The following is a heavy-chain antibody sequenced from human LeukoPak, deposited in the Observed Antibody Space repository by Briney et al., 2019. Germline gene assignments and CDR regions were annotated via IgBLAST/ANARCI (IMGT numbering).Heavy chain of an antibody. CDR3: ATNFGVVTPYDAFDI. D-gene: IGHD3-3*01. V-gene: IGHV3-23*01. J-gene: IGHJ3*02. CDR1: GFTFSSYA. CDR2: ISGSVGST. Sequence: GGSLRLSCAASGFTFSSYAMSWVRQAPGKGLEWVSAISGSVGSTYYADSVKGRFTISRDNSKNTLYLQMNSLRAEDTAVYYCATNFGVVTPYDAFDIWGQGTMVTVSS.